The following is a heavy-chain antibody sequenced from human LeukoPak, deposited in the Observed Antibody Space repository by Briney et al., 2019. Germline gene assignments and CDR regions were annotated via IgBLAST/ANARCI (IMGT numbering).Heavy chain of an antibody. Sequence: ASVKVSCKASGYTFTGYYMHWVRQAPGQGLEWMGWINPNSGGTNYAQKFQGRVTMTRDTSISTAYMELSRLRSDDTAVYYCVRVNSGQTGYWGQGTLVTVSS. V-gene: IGHV1-2*02. CDR1: GYTFTGYY. J-gene: IGHJ4*02. CDR2: INPNSGGT. D-gene: IGHD5-12*01. CDR3: VRVNSGQTGY.